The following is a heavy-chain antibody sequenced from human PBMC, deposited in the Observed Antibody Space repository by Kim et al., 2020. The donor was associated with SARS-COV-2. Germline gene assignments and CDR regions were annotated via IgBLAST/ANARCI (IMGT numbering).Heavy chain of an antibody. CDR3: ARGRATVTTWDV. J-gene: IGHJ6*02. D-gene: IGHD4-17*01. Sequence: NANPPLKSRVTISVDTSKNQCSLRLSSVTAADTAVYCCARGRATVTTWDVWGQGTTVTVSS. V-gene: IGHV4-59*09.